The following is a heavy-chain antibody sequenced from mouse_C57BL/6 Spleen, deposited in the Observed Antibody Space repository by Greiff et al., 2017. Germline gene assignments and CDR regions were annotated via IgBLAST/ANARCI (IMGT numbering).Heavy chain of an antibody. Sequence: VKLVESGAELVRPGTSVKMSCKASGYTFTNYWIGWAKQRPGHGLEWIGDIYPGGGYTNYNEKFKGKATLTADKSSSTAYMQFSSLTSEDSAIYYCARLEGFDYWGQGTTLTVSS. CDR3: ARLEGFDY. CDR1: GYTFTNYW. V-gene: IGHV1-63*01. CDR2: IYPGGGYT. J-gene: IGHJ2*01.